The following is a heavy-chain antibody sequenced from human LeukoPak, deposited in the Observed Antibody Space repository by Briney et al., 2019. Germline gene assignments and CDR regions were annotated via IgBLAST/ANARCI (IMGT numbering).Heavy chain of an antibody. Sequence: GRSLRLSCAASGFTFSRYAMHWVRQAPGKGLEWVAVISYDGSNKYYADSVKGRFTISRDNSKNALYLQMNSLRAEDTAVYYCARPKYYYDSSGANYFDYWGQGTLVTVSS. CDR3: ARPKYYYDSSGANYFDY. V-gene: IGHV3-30*04. CDR1: GFTFSRYA. CDR2: ISYDGSNK. D-gene: IGHD3-22*01. J-gene: IGHJ4*02.